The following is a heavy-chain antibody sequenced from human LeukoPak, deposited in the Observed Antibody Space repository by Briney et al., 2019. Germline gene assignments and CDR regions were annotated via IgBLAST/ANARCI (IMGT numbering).Heavy chain of an antibody. CDR1: GFTFSSYG. V-gene: IGHV3-30*18. J-gene: IGHJ4*02. D-gene: IGHD3-16*01. CDR3: AKSSMMFTVMIASDY. Sequence: GGSLRLSCAASGFTFSSYGMHWVRQAPGKGLEWVAVISYDGRNAYYADSVKGRFTISRDNSKNTLYLQMNSLRAEDTAVYYCAKSSMMFTVMIASDYWGQGTLVTVSS. CDR2: ISYDGRNA.